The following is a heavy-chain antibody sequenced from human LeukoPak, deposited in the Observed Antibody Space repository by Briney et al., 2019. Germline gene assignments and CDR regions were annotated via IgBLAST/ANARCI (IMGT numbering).Heavy chain of an antibody. J-gene: IGHJ4*02. CDR2: ISSSSSTI. V-gene: IGHV3-48*01. CDR1: GFTFSSYS. CDR3: AKGRFVVGADYFDY. Sequence: AGGSLRLSCAASGFTFSSYSMNWVRQAPGKGLEWVSYISSSSSTIYYADSVKGRFTISRDNSKNTLYLQMNSLRAEDTAVYYCAKGRFVVGADYFDYWGQGTLVTVSS. D-gene: IGHD1-26*01.